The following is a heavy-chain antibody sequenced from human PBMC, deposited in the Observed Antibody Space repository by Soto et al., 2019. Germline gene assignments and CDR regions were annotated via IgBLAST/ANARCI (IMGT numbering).Heavy chain of an antibody. CDR2: ISSTTNYI. Sequence: GSLRLSCAASWFTFTRYSMNWVRQAPGKGLEWVSSISSTTNYIYYGDSMKGRFTISRDNAKNSLYLEMNSLRAEDTAVYYCARESEDLTSNFDYWGQGTLVTVSS. CDR3: ARESEDLTSNFDY. CDR1: WFTFTRYS. V-gene: IGHV3-21*06. J-gene: IGHJ4*02.